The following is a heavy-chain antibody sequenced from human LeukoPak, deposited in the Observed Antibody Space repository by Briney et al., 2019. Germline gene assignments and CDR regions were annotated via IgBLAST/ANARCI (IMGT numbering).Heavy chain of an antibody. Sequence: GGSLRLSCAASGFTFSSYAMSWVRQAPGKGLEWVSSITSSGAATYYADSVKGRFTISRDNSDNTLYLQMNSLRAEDTAVHYCAKDRPNYYGSNGHYYKLNGDCWGQGTLVTVSS. V-gene: IGHV3-23*01. J-gene: IGHJ4*02. CDR1: GFTFSSYA. CDR2: ITSSGAAT. D-gene: IGHD3-22*01. CDR3: AKDRPNYYGSNGHYYKLNGDC.